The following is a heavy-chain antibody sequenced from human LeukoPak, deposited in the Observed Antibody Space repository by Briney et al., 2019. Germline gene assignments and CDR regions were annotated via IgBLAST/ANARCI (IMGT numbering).Heavy chain of an antibody. D-gene: IGHD4-11*01. J-gene: IGHJ4*02. Sequence: GGSLRLSCAASAFTFGSFGMSWVRQAPGKGLEWVSAISDTGGSTFYADSVKGRFTISRDNSKNTLYLQMNSLRAEDPAIYYCAKGRIQSYMAPEYWGQGTLVTVSS. CDR1: AFTFGSFG. CDR2: ISDTGGST. V-gene: IGHV3-23*01. CDR3: AKGRIQSYMAPEY.